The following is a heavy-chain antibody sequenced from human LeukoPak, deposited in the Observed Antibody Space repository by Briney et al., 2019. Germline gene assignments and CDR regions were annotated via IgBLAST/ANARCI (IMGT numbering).Heavy chain of an antibody. CDR1: VYSISRGYH. D-gene: IGHD5-18*01. CDR3: ARVWEDTAMVTFDY. J-gene: IGHJ4*02. V-gene: IGHV4-38-2*02. CDR2: IYHSGST. Sequence: SETLSLPCLVFVYSISRGYHRGWVRQPPGKGMEGIGGIYHSGSTYYNPSLKSRVTISVDTSKNQFSLKLSSVTAADTAVYYCARVWEDTAMVTFDYWGQGTLVTVSS.